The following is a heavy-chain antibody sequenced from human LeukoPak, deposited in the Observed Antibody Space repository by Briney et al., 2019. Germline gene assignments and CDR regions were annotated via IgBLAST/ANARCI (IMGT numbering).Heavy chain of an antibody. V-gene: IGHV5-51*01. CDR2: IYPGDSDT. D-gene: IGHD2-2*01. CDR1: GYSFTSYW. J-gene: IGHJ3*02. Sequence: GESLKISCKGSGYSFTSYWIGWVRQMPGKGLEWMGIIYPGDSDTRYSPSFQGQVTISADKSISTAYLQWSSLKASDTATYYCARRDDVCSSTSCYPDAFDIWGQGTMVTVSS. CDR3: ARRDDVCSSTSCYPDAFDI.